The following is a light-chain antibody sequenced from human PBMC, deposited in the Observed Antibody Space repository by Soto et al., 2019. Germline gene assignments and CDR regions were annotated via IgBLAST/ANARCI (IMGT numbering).Light chain of an antibody. CDR2: DAS. CDR1: QYISRY. J-gene: IGKJ4*01. V-gene: IGKV1-39*01. CDR3: QQSFASPHLD. Sequence: DIQMTQSPSSLSASVGERVTITCRASQYISRYLNWYQKKPGKAPKLLIYDASSLQSGVPPRFSGSGSGTYFSLTISSLQPEDYANYYCQQSFASPHLDFGGGTKVDI.